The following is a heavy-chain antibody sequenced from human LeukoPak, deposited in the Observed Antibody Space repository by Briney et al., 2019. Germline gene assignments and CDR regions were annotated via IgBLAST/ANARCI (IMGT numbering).Heavy chain of an antibody. CDR1: GYTFTSYA. Sequence: ASVKVSCTASGYTFTSYAMNWVRQAPGQGLEWMGWINTNTGNPTYAQGFTGRFVFSLDTSVSTAYLQISSLKAEDTAVYYCARKICGGDCRPGDAPFDIWGQGTMVTVSS. D-gene: IGHD2-21*02. V-gene: IGHV7-4-1*02. CDR2: INTNTGNP. CDR3: ARKICGGDCRPGDAPFDI. J-gene: IGHJ3*02.